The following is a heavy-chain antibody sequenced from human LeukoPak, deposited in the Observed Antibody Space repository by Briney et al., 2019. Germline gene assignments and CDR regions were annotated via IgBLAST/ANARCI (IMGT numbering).Heavy chain of an antibody. D-gene: IGHD3-10*01. CDR2: ISSSGATI. Sequence: GGSLRLSCVASGFTFHNYEMNWVRQAPGKGLEWVSYISSSGATIYYADAVKGRFTISRDKAKNSLYLQMNSLRAEDTAVYYCARDLYYYGSGSYSEHYFDYWGQGTLVTVSS. J-gene: IGHJ4*02. CDR3: ARDLYYYGSGSYSEHYFDY. V-gene: IGHV3-48*03. CDR1: GFTFHNYE.